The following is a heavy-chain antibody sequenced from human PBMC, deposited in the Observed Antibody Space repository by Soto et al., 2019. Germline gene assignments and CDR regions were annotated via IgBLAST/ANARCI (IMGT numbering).Heavy chain of an antibody. CDR3: ARDLAKGGGSAGFDY. J-gene: IGHJ4*02. CDR2: INPKSGGT. D-gene: IGHD1-26*01. V-gene: IGHV1-2*02. Sequence: ASVKVSCKASGYTFTVYYMHWVRQAPGQGLEWMGWINPKSGGTMYPQKFQGRVTMTWDTSISTAYMALTRLRSDDTDVYYCARDLAKGGGSAGFDYRGKGTLVTVSS. CDR1: GYTFTVYY.